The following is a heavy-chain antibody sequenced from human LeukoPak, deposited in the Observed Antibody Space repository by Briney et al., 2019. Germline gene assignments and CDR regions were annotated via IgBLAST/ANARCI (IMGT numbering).Heavy chain of an antibody. CDR3: ARNNGMDV. CDR1: EFTFSSYA. V-gene: IGHV3-23*01. CDR2: ISGRGGST. Sequence: GGSLRLSCAASEFTFSSYAMNWVRQAPGKGLEWVSSISGRGGSTYYADTVKGRFTISRDNSKDTLYLQMNSLRAEDTALYHCARNNGMDVWGQGTTVIVSS. J-gene: IGHJ6*02.